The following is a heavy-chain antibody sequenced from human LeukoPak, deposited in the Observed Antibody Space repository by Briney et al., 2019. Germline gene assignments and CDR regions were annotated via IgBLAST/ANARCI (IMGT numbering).Heavy chain of an antibody. V-gene: IGHV4-39*01. CDR3: ARPTYKYYYDSTFIDY. J-gene: IGHJ4*02. CDR2: IYYSGST. Sequence: SETLSLTCTVSGGSISSYYWGWIRQPPGKGLEWIGSIYYSGSTYYNPSLKSRVTISVDTSKNQFSLKLSSVTAADTAVYYCARPTYKYYYDSTFIDYWGQGTLVTVSS. D-gene: IGHD3-22*01. CDR1: GGSISSYY.